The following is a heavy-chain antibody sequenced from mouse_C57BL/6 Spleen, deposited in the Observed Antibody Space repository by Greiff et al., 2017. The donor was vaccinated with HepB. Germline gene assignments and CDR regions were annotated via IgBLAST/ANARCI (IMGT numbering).Heavy chain of an antibody. CDR2: IYPRSGNT. Sequence: QVQLKESGAELARPGASVKLSCKASGYTFTSYGISWVKQRTGQGLEWIGEIYPRSGNTYYNEKFKGKATLTADKSSSTAYMELRSLTSEDSAVYFCARLYYHYPYYFDYWGQGTTLTVSS. D-gene: IGHD2-4*01. CDR3: ARLYYHYPYYFDY. CDR1: GYTFTSYG. V-gene: IGHV1-81*01. J-gene: IGHJ2*01.